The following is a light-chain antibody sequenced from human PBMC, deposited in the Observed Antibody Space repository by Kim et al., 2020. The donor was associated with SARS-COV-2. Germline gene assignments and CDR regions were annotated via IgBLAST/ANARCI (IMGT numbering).Light chain of an antibody. CDR1: TSNIGTNT. Sequence: QSVLTQPPSASGTPGQTVTISCSGTTSNIGTNTINWYQHLPGTAPNLLIYSNNQRPSGVPDRFSGSESGTSASLTISGLQSEDEGDYYCATWDDSLNGPVFGGGTKVTVL. CDR2: SNN. J-gene: IGLJ3*02. CDR3: ATWDDSLNGPV. V-gene: IGLV1-44*01.